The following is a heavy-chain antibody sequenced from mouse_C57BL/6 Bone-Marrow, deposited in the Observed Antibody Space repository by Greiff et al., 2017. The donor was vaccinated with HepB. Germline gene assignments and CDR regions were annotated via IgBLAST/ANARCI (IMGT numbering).Heavy chain of an antibody. CDR2: ISNGGGST. J-gene: IGHJ3*01. CDR1: GFTFSDYY. Sequence: EVMLVESGGGLVQPGGSLKLSCAASGFTFSDYYMYWVRQTPEKRLEWVAYISNGGGSTYYPDTVKGRFTISRDNAKNTLYLQMSRLKSEDTAMYYCARQRGNDGNIAYWGQGTLVTVSA. V-gene: IGHV5-12*01. D-gene: IGHD2-1*01. CDR3: ARQRGNDGNIAY.